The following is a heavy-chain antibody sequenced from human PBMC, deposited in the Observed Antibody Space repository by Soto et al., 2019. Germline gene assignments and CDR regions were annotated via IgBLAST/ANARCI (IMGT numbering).Heavy chain of an antibody. CDR1: GYTFTNYG. CDR2: ISAYNGDT. Sequence: QVQLLQSGAEVKKPGASVKVSCKASGYTFTNYGITWVRQAPGQGLEWMGWISAYNGDTHYTQRLQGRVTMTTDTSTSTAYMELRGLRSDDTAVYCCARVRQLVGYCYYYMDVWGKGTTVTVSS. V-gene: IGHV1-18*01. D-gene: IGHD6-6*01. CDR3: ARVRQLVGYCYYYMDV. J-gene: IGHJ6*03.